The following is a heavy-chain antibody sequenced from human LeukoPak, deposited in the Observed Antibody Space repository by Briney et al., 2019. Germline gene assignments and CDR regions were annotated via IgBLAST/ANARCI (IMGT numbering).Heavy chain of an antibody. V-gene: IGHV1-2*06. D-gene: IGHD6-6*01. CDR2: INPNSGGT. Sequence: ASVKVSCKASGYTFTGYYMHWVRQAPGQGLEWMGRINPNSGGTNYAQKFQGRVTMTRDTSISTAYMELRSLRSDDTAVYYCARFTSIAARPDLFAFDIWGQGTMVTVSS. CDR1: GYTFTGYY. J-gene: IGHJ3*02. CDR3: ARFTSIAARPDLFAFDI.